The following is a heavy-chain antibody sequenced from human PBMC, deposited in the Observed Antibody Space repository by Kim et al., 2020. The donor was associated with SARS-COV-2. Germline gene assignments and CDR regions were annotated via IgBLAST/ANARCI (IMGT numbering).Heavy chain of an antibody. CDR1: GFTFSSYG. D-gene: IGHD3-10*01. CDR2: ISYDGSNK. CDR3: ARDSGLGGRGLWFGNYGMDV. J-gene: IGHJ6*02. V-gene: IGHV3-33*05. Sequence: GGSLRLSCAASGFTFSSYGMHWVRQAPGKGLEWVAVISYDGSNKYYADSVKGRFTISRDNSKNTLYLQMNSLRAEDTAVYYCARDSGLGGRGLWFGNYGMDVLGQGTTVTVSS.